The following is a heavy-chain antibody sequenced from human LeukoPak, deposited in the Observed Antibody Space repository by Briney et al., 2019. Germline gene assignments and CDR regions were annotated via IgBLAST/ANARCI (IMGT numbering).Heavy chain of an antibody. CDR2: ISGSGGST. J-gene: IGHJ3*02. CDR1: GFTFSSYS. D-gene: IGHD1-26*01. V-gene: IGHV3-23*01. Sequence: GGSLRLSCAASGFTFSSYSMNWVRQAPGKGLEWVSAISGSGGSTYYADPLKGRFTISRDNSKNTLYLQMDSLRAEDTAKYYCAKSLLTTASGTGRAFDIWGQGTMVTVSA. CDR3: AKSLLTTASGTGRAFDI.